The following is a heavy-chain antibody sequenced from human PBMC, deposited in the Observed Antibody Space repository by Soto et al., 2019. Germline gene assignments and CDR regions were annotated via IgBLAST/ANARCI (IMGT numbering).Heavy chain of an antibody. J-gene: IGHJ4*02. CDR2: IKSKTDGGTT. CDR3: TTEDRSSSWYFDY. V-gene: IGHV3-15*01. Sequence: GGSLRLSCAASGFTFSNAWMSWVRQAPGKGLEWVGRIKSKTDGGTTDYAAPVKGRFTISRDDSKNTLYLQMNSLKTEDTAVYYCTTEDRSSSWYFDYWGQGTLVIVSS. CDR1: GFTFSNAW. D-gene: IGHD6-13*01.